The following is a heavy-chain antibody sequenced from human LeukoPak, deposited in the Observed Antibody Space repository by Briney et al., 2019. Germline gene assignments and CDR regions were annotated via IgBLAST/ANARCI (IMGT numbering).Heavy chain of an antibody. J-gene: IGHJ4*02. CDR3: ARECGGGSCYDGVGVDY. Sequence: ASVKVSCKTSGYTFMKYGIIWVRQAPGQGPEWMGWISAYNGNAKYAQNVQDRLTMTIDTSTSTVYMELRSLRSDDTAVYYCARECGGGSCYDGVGVDYWGQGTLVTVSS. CDR1: GYTFMKYG. CDR2: ISAYNGNA. D-gene: IGHD2-15*01. V-gene: IGHV1-18*01.